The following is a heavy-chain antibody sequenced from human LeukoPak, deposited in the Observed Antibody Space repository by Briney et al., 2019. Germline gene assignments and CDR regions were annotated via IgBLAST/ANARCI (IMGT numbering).Heavy chain of an antibody. J-gene: IGHJ6*02. V-gene: IGHV4-59*08. Sequence: SETLSLTCTVSGGSISSYYWSWIRQPPGKGLEWIGYIYYSGSTNYNPSLKSRVTISVDTSKNQFSLKLSSVTAADTAVYYCARLRYAGYYYGMDGWGQGTKVTV. CDR1: GGSISSYY. D-gene: IGHD4-17*01. CDR3: ARLRYAGYYYGMDG. CDR2: IYYSGST.